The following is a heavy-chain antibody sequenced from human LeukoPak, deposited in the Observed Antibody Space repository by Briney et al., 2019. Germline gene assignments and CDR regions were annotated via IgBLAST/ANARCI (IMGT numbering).Heavy chain of an antibody. Sequence: ASVKVSCKASGYTFTGYYMHWVRQAPGQWLEWMGWINPNSGGTNYAQKFQGRVTMTRDTSISTAYMELSRLRSDDTAVYYCAFGYSSSGWFDPWGQGTLVTVSS. CDR2: INPNSGGT. CDR3: AFGYSSSGWFDP. J-gene: IGHJ5*02. CDR1: GYTFTGYY. V-gene: IGHV1-2*02. D-gene: IGHD6-6*01.